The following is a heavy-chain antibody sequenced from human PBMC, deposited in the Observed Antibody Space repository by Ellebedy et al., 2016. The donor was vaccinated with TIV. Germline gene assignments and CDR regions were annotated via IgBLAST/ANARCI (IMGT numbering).Heavy chain of an antibody. Sequence: SETLSLXXTVSGGSISSYYWSWIRQPPGKGLEWIGYIYYSGSTNYNPSLKSRVTISVDTSKNQFSLKLSSVTAADTAVYYCARAHPPPHKGFDYWGQGTLVTVSS. CDR2: IYYSGST. CDR3: ARAHPPPHKGFDY. V-gene: IGHV4-59*12. J-gene: IGHJ4*02. CDR1: GGSISSYY.